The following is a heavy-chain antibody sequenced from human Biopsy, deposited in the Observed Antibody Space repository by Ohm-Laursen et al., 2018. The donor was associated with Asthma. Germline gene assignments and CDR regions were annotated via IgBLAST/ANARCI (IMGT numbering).Heavy chain of an antibody. V-gene: IGHV4-59*01. J-gene: IGHJ4*02. Sequence: SETLSLTCTVSGVPIRSYYWIWIRQPPGKGLEWIGNIHYSGSTYSNPSLKSRVTISVDTSKKQISLRLSSVIAADTAVYYCAGFCSGGNCPDHWGQGTLVTVSS. D-gene: IGHD2-15*01. CDR1: GVPIRSYY. CDR3: AGFCSGGNCPDH. CDR2: IHYSGST.